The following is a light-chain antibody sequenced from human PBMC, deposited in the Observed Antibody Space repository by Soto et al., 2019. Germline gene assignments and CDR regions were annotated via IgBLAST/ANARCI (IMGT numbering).Light chain of an antibody. CDR1: SSDVGGYDY. J-gene: IGLJ2*01. CDR2: DVN. V-gene: IGLV2-14*03. Sequence: QSALTQPASVSGSPGQSITISCTGTSSDVGGYDYVSWYQQHPGKAPKLMIYDVNNRPSGDSNRFSGSKSGNTASLTISGLQAEDEADYYCSSYTSSGSHVVFGGGTKLTVL. CDR3: SSYTSSGSHVV.